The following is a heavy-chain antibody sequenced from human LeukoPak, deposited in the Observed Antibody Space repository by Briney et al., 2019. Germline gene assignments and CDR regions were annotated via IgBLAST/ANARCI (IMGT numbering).Heavy chain of an antibody. CDR1: GFTFDSYA. Sequence: PGGSLRLSCAASGFTFDSYAMSWVRQAPGKGLEWVSLITTIGGGYTYYADSVQGRFTISRDNAKNSLYLQMSSLRAEDTAVYYCASGFSSSPYFDYWGQGTLVTVSS. J-gene: IGHJ4*02. V-gene: IGHV3-23*01. CDR2: ITTIGGGYT. D-gene: IGHD6-6*01. CDR3: ASGFSSSPYFDY.